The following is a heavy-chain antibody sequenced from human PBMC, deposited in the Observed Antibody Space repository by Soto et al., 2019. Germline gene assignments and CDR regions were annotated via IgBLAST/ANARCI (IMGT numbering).Heavy chain of an antibody. J-gene: IGHJ5*02. Sequence: SETLSLTCTVSDGSISSYYWSWIRQPPGKGLEWIGYIYHNGNTNYNPSLKSRVTISVDTSKNHFSLNLRSVTAADTAVYYCARNNWNDVFWFDPWGQGILVTVSS. V-gene: IGHV4-59*01. D-gene: IGHD1-20*01. CDR3: ARNNWNDVFWFDP. CDR1: DGSISSYY. CDR2: IYHNGNT.